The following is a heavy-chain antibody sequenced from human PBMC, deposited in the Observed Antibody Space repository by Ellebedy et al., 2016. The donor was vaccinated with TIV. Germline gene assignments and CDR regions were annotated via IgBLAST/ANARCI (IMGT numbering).Heavy chain of an antibody. CDR1: GGSISTSY. J-gene: IGHJ3*02. V-gene: IGHV4-59*01. Sequence: MPSETLSLTCTVSGGSISTSYWSLIRQPPGKGLEWIAYIYYSVRPTYNPSLKSRVTMSVDPSKKQFSLNLSSVTAADTAVYYCATSYDSSGYYDDDAFDIWGQGTMVTVSS. D-gene: IGHD3-22*01. CDR3: ATSYDSSGYYDDDAFDI. CDR2: IYYSVRP.